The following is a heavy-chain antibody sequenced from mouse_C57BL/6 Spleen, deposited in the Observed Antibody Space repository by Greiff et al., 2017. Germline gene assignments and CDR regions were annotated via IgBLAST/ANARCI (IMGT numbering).Heavy chain of an antibody. CDR3: ASGFYYYYFDY. D-gene: IGHD1-1*01. V-gene: IGHV1-80*01. J-gene: IGHJ2*01. CDR1: GYAFSSYW. CDR2: IYPGDGDT. Sequence: QVHVKQSGAELVKPGASVKISCKASGYAFSSYWMNWVKQRPGKGLEWIGQIYPGDGDTNYNGKFKGKATLTADKSSSTAYMQLSSLTSEDSAVYFCASGFYYYYFDYWGQGTTLTVSS.